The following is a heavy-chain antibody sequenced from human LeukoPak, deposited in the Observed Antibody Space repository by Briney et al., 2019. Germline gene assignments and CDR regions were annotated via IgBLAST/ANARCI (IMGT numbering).Heavy chain of an antibody. Sequence: PGGSLRLSCVASGFTFSDYYMSWIRQAPGKELEWVSFISSSSSYTNYADSVKGRFTISRDNTKNSLYLQMINLRAEDTAVYYCARGGADYVIGYWGQGTLVTVSS. D-gene: IGHD4-17*01. J-gene: IGHJ4*02. V-gene: IGHV3-11*06. CDR2: ISSSSSYT. CDR3: ARGGADYVIGY. CDR1: GFTFSDYY.